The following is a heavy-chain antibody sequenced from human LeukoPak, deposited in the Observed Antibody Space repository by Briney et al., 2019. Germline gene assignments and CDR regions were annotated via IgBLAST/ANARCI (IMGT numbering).Heavy chain of an antibody. J-gene: IGHJ4*02. CDR3: ANFNYYDSSGYLPFDY. V-gene: IGHV3-23*01. CDR2: ISGSGGST. D-gene: IGHD3-22*01. Sequence: GGSLRLSCAASGFTFSSYAMSWVRQAPGKGLEWVSAISGSGGSTYYADSVKGRFTISRDNSKNTLYLQMNSLRAEDTAVYYCANFNYYDSSGYLPFDYWGQGTLVTVSS. CDR1: GFTFSSYA.